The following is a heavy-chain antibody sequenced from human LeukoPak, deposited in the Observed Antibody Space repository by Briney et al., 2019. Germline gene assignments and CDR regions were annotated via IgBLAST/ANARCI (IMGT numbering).Heavy chain of an antibody. J-gene: IGHJ6*03. CDR2: IYSGGRT. Sequence: AGGSLRLSCAASGFTVSSNYMSWVRQAPGKGLEWVSVIYSGGRTYYGDSVKGRFTFSRDNSKNTLYLQMNSLRAEDTAVYYCASANPILLDYYYYYMDVWGKGTTVTVSS. V-gene: IGHV3-53*01. D-gene: IGHD3-3*01. CDR1: GFTVSSNY. CDR3: ASANPILLDYYYYYMDV.